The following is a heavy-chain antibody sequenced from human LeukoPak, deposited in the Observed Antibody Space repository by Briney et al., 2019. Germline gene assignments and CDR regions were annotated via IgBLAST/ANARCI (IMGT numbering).Heavy chain of an antibody. CDR2: INHSGRT. CDR3: ARAADYYYGIDV. CDR1: GGSLSGYY. J-gene: IGHJ6*02. V-gene: IGHV4-34*01. Sequence: SETLSLTCAVYGGSLSGYYWSWIRQPPGKGLEWIGEINHSGRTNYNPSLKSRVTISVDTSKNQFPLKLSSVAAADTAVYYCARAADYYYGIDVWGQGTTVTVS.